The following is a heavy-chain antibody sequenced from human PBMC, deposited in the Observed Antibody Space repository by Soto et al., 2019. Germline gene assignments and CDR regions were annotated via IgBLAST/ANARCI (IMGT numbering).Heavy chain of an antibody. J-gene: IGHJ4*01. D-gene: IGHD2-15*01. CDR2: IYYSGNT. Sequence: SETLSLTCTVSGGSISSGAYYWSWIRQHPGEALEWIGYIYYSGNTYYNPSLKSRVMISVDTSKNQFSLRLRSVTAADTAVYYCERDAGGPYDNWGPGILVTVSS. CDR3: ERDAGGPYDN. CDR1: GGSISSGAYY. V-gene: IGHV4-31*03.